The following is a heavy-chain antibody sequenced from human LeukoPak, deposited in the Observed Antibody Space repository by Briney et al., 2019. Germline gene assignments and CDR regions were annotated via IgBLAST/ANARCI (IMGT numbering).Heavy chain of an antibody. CDR1: GGSISSSNW. CDR2: IYHSGST. Sequence: SETLSLTCAVSGGSISSSNWWSWVRQPPGKGLEWIGEIYHSGSTNYNPSLKSRVTISVDKSKNQFSLKLSSVTAADTAVYYCARVMNRSSSWTSMLDAFDIWGQGTMVTVSS. V-gene: IGHV4-4*02. CDR3: ARVMNRSSSWTSMLDAFDI. D-gene: IGHD6-13*01. J-gene: IGHJ3*02.